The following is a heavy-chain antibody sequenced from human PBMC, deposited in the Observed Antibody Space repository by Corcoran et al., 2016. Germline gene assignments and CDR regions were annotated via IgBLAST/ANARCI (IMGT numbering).Heavy chain of an antibody. V-gene: IGHV1-2*02. Sequence: QVQLVQSGAEVKKPGASVKVSCKASGYTFTGYYMHWVRQAPGQGLEWMGWINPNSGGTNYAQKFQGRVTMTRDTSISTAYMELSRLRSDDTAVSYCASVSDYSNVPGDYYGMDVWGQGTTVTVSS. CDR1: GYTFTGYY. D-gene: IGHD4-4*01. J-gene: IGHJ6*02. CDR2: INPNSGGT. CDR3: ASVSDYSNVPGDYYGMDV.